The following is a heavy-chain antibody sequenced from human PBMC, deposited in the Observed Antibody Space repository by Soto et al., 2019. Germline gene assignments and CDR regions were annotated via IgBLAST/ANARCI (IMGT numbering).Heavy chain of an antibody. V-gene: IGHV4-34*01. CDR2: INHSGST. J-gene: IGHJ3*02. Sequence: SETLSLTCAVYGGSFSGYYWSWIRQPPGKGLEWIGEINHSGSTNYNPSLKSRVTISVDTSKNQFSLKLSSVTAADTAVYYCARDAPGGRSLEGAHASHAFDIWGQGTMVTVSS. D-gene: IGHD3-16*01. CDR3: ARDAPGGRSLEGAHASHAFDI. CDR1: GGSFSGYY.